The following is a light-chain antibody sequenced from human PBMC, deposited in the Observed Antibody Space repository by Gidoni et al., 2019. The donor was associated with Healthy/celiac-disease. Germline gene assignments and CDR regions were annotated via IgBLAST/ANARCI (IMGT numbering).Light chain of an antibody. V-gene: IGKV1-39*01. CDR1: QRISRY. Sequence: DIQMTQSPSSLSASVGDRVTITCRASQRISRYLNWYQQKPGKAPKLLIYAASSLQSGVPSRLSGSGSGTDFTLTISSLQPEDFATYYCQQSYSTSTWTFGQGTKVEIK. CDR3: QQSYSTSTWT. CDR2: AAS. J-gene: IGKJ1*01.